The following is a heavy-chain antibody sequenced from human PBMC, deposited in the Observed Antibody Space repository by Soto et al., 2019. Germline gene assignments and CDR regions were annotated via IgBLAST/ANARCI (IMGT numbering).Heavy chain of an antibody. D-gene: IGHD3-16*01. J-gene: IGHJ4*02. Sequence: GGSLRLSCAASGFTLNNYWMHWVREAPGKGLVWVSRINNDGSSTAYADPVKGRFTISRDNAKNTLYLQMNSLRAEDTAIYYCARDLGGPDYWGQGALVTVS. CDR1: GFTLNNYW. V-gene: IGHV3-74*01. CDR3: ARDLGGPDY. CDR2: INNDGSST.